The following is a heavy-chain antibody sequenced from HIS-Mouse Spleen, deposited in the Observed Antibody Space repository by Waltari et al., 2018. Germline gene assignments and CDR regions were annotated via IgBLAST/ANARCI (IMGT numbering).Heavy chain of an antibody. J-gene: IGHJ4*02. CDR1: GFTFSSYA. Sequence: QVQLVESGGGVVKPGRSLRLSCAASGFTFSSYAMHWVRQAPGKGLEWVAVISHDGSNKYYADSVKGRFTISRDNSKNTLYLQMNSLRAEDTAVYYCAREVVIYFDYWGQGTLVTVSS. CDR3: AREVVIYFDY. V-gene: IGHV3-30*04. CDR2: ISHDGSNK. D-gene: IGHD3-22*01.